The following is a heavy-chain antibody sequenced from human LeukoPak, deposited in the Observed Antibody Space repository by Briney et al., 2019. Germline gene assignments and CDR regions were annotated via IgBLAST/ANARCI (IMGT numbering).Heavy chain of an antibody. CDR2: ISAYNGDT. CDR1: GYTFTTYG. D-gene: IGHD5-24*01. V-gene: IGHV1-18*01. CDR3: ARGRDGFNPYYFDY. Sequence: ASVKVSCKTSGYTFTTYGISWVRQAPGQGLEWMGWISAYNGDTHYAQKLQGRVTMTTDTSTSTAYMELRSLRSDETAVYYCARGRDGFNPYYFDYWGQGTLVTVSS. J-gene: IGHJ4*02.